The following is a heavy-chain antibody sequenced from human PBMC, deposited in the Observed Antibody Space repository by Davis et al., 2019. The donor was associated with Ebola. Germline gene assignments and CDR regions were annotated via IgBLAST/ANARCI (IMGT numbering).Heavy chain of an antibody. CDR3: VRDPALVVTGGGWFFGL. CDR1: GFTFSTYW. V-gene: IGHV3-20*04. J-gene: IGHJ2*01. D-gene: IGHD2-21*02. CDR2: INWNGGSS. Sequence: GESLKISCGASGFTFSTYWMHWVRQAPGKGLEWISGINWNGGSSGYADSVKGRFTVSRDNAKNSLYLQMNSLRAEDTAVYYCVRDPALVVTGGGWFFGLWGRGTLVTVSS.